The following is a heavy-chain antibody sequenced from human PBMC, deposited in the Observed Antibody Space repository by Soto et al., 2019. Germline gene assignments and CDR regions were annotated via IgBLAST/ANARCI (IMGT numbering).Heavy chain of an antibody. D-gene: IGHD3-10*01. CDR1: GFTFTDYY. CDR3: ARDLGLSSSNYFDF. CDR2: ISGSTDYL. Sequence: QVQLVESGGDLVKPGGSLRLSCAASGFTFTDYYMSWLRQAPGQGLQWLSYISGSTDYLNYADSVKGRFTISRDNAKNLLYLQMTSLIADDTAVYYCARDLGLSSSNYFDFWGQGTLVTVSS. V-gene: IGHV3-11*05. J-gene: IGHJ4*02.